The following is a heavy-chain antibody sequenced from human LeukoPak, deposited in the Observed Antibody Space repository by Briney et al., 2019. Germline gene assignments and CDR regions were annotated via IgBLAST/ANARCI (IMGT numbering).Heavy chain of an antibody. V-gene: IGHV4-59*01. J-gene: IGHJ5*02. CDR1: GGSISSYY. CDR3: ARDRDPNWFDP. Sequence: SETLSLTCTVSGGSISSYYWSWIRQPSGKGLEWIGYIYYSGSTNYNPSLKSRVTISVDTSKNQFSLKLSSVTAADTAVYYCARDRDPNWFDPWGQGTLVTVSS. CDR2: IYYSGST. D-gene: IGHD5-24*01.